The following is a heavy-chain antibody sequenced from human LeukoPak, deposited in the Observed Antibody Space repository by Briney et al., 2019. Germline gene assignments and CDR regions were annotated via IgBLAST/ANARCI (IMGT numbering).Heavy chain of an antibody. J-gene: IGHJ4*02. CDR3: ARGGIQVSGIDEFDY. D-gene: IGHD6-19*01. CDR2: ISIRGDT. CDR1: GFTFIDYD. Sequence: GGSLRLSCAASGFTFIDYDMHWVRHVIGKGLEWVSAISIRGDTHYSRSVKGRLTISRENPESSLYLQMNSLRAEDTAVYYCARGGIQVSGIDEFDYWGQGTLVTVSS. V-gene: IGHV3-13*01.